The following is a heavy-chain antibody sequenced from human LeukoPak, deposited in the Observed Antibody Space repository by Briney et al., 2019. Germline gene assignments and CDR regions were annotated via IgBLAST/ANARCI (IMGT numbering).Heavy chain of an antibody. CDR2: ISFDGRNK. CDR3: ARGKQWLLYPFFDN. V-gene: IGHV3-30*04. D-gene: IGHD6-19*01. CDR1: GFSFTTYA. Sequence: GRSLRLSCAASGFSFTTYAMHWIRQIPGKGLEWVAVISFDGRNKYYEDSVNGRFTVSRDNSKNTLYLQMNSLRGDDTGVYYCARGKQWLLYPFFDNWGPGILVTVSS. J-gene: IGHJ4*02.